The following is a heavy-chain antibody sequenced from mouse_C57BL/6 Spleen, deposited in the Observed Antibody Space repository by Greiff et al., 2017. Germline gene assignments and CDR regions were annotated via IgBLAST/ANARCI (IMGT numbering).Heavy chain of an antibody. V-gene: IGHV1-59*01. CDR2: IDPSDSYT. Sequence: QVQLQQPGAELVRPGTSVKLSCKASGYTFTSYWMHWVKQRPRQGLEWIGVIDPSDSYTNYNQKFKGKATLTVDTSSSTAYMQLSSLTSEDSAVYYCARSGDSSGYVWFAYWGQGTLVTVSA. J-gene: IGHJ3*01. D-gene: IGHD3-2*02. CDR3: ARSGDSSGYVWFAY. CDR1: GYTFTSYW.